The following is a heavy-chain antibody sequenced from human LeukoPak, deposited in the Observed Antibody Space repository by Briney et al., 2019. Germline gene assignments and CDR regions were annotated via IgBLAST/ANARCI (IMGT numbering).Heavy chain of an antibody. CDR1: GFAFSSLA. J-gene: IGHJ4*02. D-gene: IGHD6-19*01. Sequence: PGGSLRLSCAASGFAFSSLAMGWVREAPGKGLVWVSAITDSGDTTYYADSVRGRFTISRDNSRNTIYLQMNSLRAEDTAVYYCAKDARRSNGWYFFDHWGQGALVTVSS. CDR3: AKDARRSNGWYFFDH. V-gene: IGHV3-23*01. CDR2: ITDSGDTT.